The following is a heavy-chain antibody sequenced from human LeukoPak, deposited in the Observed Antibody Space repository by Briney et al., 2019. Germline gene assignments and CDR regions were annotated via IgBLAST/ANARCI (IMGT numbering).Heavy chain of an antibody. CDR3: TKDLALYTGPYSGSFYSPIDC. V-gene: IGHV3-23*01. CDR1: EFTFSNYA. Sequence: GSLRLSCAASEFTFSNYAMSWVRQAPGKGLEWVSSISGSGDNTYYADSVKGRFTISRDNFKNTLYVQMNSLKAEDTAVYYCTKDLALYTGPYSGSFYSPIDCWGQGTLVTVSS. J-gene: IGHJ4*02. CDR2: ISGSGDNT. D-gene: IGHD1-26*01.